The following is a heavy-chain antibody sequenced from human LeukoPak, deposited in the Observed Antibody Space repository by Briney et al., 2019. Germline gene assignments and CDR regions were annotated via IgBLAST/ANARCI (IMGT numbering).Heavy chain of an antibody. J-gene: IGHJ3*02. CDR2: INGRGCST. CDR3: ARGAFARVAGTTYAFDI. CDR1: GFIFGSYG. V-gene: IGHV3-23*01. D-gene: IGHD6-19*01. Sequence: PGGSLRLSCAASGFIFGSYGVSWVRQAPGKGLEWVSAINGRGCSTYYADSVNGRFTISRDNAKNSLYLQMNGLRAEDTAVYYCARGAFARVAGTTYAFDIWGQGTMVTVSS.